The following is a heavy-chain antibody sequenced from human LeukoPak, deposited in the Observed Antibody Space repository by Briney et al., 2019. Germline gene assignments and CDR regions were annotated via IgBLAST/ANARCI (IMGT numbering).Heavy chain of an antibody. V-gene: IGHV1-18*01. D-gene: IGHD5-12*01. J-gene: IGHJ4*02. Sequence: ASVKVSCKASGYTFTSYGISWVRQAPGQGLEWMGWISAYNGNTNYAQKLQGRVTMTTDTSTSTVYMELSSLRSEDTAVYYCARAKSGYDCGGFDYWGQGTLVTVSS. CDR2: ISAYNGNT. CDR1: GYTFTSYG. CDR3: ARAKSGYDCGGFDY.